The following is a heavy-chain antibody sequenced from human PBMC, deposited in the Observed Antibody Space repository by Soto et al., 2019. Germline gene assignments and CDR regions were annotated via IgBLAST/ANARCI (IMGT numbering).Heavy chain of an antibody. CDR3: ARTKCSGGSCYSWSLDY. CDR2: RYYSEST. D-gene: IGHD2-15*01. Sequence: TXETLSLTATVSGGSITTGGYYWSWIRQLPGKGLEWIGHRYYSESTYYNPSLKSRVSISLDTSKNQFSLKLSFVTAADTAMYYCARTKCSGGSCYSWSLDYWGQGTPVTVSS. V-gene: IGHV4-31*03. CDR1: GGSITTGGYY. J-gene: IGHJ4*02.